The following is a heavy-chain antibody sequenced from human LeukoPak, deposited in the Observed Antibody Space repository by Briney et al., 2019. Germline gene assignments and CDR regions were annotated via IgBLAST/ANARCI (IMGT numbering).Heavy chain of an antibody. CDR1: GGSISTYY. Sequence: TSSETLSLTCTLSGGSISTYYCRCIRQPAGKGLEWIGRIHTSGNSDYNPSLKSRVTMSVDTSKNQFSLKVRSVTAADTAVYYCAREGSATARPFVSNDYWGQGTLVTVSS. D-gene: IGHD6-6*01. CDR3: AREGSATARPFVSNDY. CDR2: IHTSGNS. J-gene: IGHJ4*02. V-gene: IGHV4-4*07.